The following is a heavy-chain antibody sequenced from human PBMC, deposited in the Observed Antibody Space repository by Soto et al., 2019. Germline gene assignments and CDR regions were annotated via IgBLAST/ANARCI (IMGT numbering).Heavy chain of an antibody. D-gene: IGHD2-8*02. CDR3: TGEVASGY. V-gene: IGHV3-30*03. CDR2: ISRDGGTK. Sequence: QVQLVESGGGVVQPGRSLRLSCAVSGFTVGTYGMHWVRQAPGKGLEWVAVISRDGGTKYYADSVKDRFTISRDNSRNTLFLEMNSLRGDDMAVYYCTGEVASGYWGQGTLVTVSS. CDR1: GFTVGTYG. J-gene: IGHJ4*02.